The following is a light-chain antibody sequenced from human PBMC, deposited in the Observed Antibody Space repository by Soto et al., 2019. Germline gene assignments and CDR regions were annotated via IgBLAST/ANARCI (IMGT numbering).Light chain of an antibody. CDR1: QSVSSSY. Sequence: EIVLTQSPGTLSLSPGERATLSCRASQSVSSSYLAWYQQKPGQAPRLLIYDTSDRATGIPDWFSASGAGTDFPLTISRLEHEDFAVYYWQHYGTSALFGPGTKVDIK. J-gene: IGKJ3*01. V-gene: IGKV3-20*01. CDR3: QHYGTSAL. CDR2: DTS.